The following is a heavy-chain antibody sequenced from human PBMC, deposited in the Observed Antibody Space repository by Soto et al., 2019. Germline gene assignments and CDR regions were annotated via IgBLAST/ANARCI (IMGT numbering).Heavy chain of an antibody. V-gene: IGHV1-18*01. J-gene: IGHJ6*02. Sequence: QVQLVQSGAEVKKPGASVKVSCKASGYTFTSYGISWVRQAPGQGLEWMGWISAYNGNTNYAQKLQGRVTMTTDTSTSTAYMELRSLRSDDTAVYYCARDIVLVPATSYHYGMDVWGQGTTVTVSS. CDR3: ARDIVLVPATSYHYGMDV. D-gene: IGHD2-2*01. CDR1: GYTFTSYG. CDR2: ISAYNGNT.